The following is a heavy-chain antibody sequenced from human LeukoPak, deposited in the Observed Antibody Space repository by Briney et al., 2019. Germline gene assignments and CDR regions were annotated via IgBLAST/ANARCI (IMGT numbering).Heavy chain of an antibody. V-gene: IGHV4-30-2*01. D-gene: IGHD4-23*01. Sequence: SETLPLTCCVSGPSISRGGYPWSWIRQPPGKVLEWIGYIYHSGNPYYNPSHNSRDRISVDSYKNHFSLTLSCVTATDPCVYLCARGEYGGTHFGYWGQGALVTVSS. CDR1: GPSISRGGYP. CDR3: ARGEYGGTHFGY. J-gene: IGHJ4*02. CDR2: IYHSGNP.